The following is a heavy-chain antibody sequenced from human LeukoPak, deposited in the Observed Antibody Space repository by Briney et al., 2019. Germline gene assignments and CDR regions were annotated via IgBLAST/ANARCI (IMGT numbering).Heavy chain of an antibody. J-gene: IGHJ5*02. D-gene: IGHD6-13*01. CDR1: GGTFTSYA. CDR3: ARELGHKQPLVLGCFDP. V-gene: IGHV1-69*01. Sequence: ASVKVSCKASGGTFTSYAISWVRQAPGQGLEWMGGIIPIFGTANYAQKFQGRVTITADESTSTAYTELSSLRSEDTAVYYCARELGHKQPLVLGCFDPWGQGTLVTVSS. CDR2: IIPIFGTA.